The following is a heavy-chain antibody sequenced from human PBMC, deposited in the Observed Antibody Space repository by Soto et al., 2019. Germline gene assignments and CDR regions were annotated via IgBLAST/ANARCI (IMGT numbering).Heavy chain of an antibody. Sequence: QVQLVESGGGVVQPGRSLRLSCAASGFTFSSYGMHWVRQAPGKGLEWVAVIWYDGSNKYYADSVKGRFTISRDNSKKTLYLQMNSLRAEDTAVYYCAREAGGTMVRGVIGRFDPWGQGTLVTVSS. D-gene: IGHD3-10*01. CDR3: AREAGGTMVRGVIGRFDP. CDR1: GFTFSSYG. CDR2: IWYDGSNK. V-gene: IGHV3-33*01. J-gene: IGHJ5*02.